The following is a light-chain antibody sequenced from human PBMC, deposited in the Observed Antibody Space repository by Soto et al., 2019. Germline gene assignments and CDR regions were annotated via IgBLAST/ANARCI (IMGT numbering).Light chain of an antibody. CDR3: QQYGSSPRA. CDR2: GAS. Sequence: EIVLTQSPGTLSLSPGERATLSCRASQSVSSSYLAWYQQKPGQAPRLLIYGASSRVTGIPDRFSGSGSGTDFTLPISRLESEDFAVYYCQQYGSSPRAFGQGTKVEIK. V-gene: IGKV3-20*01. J-gene: IGKJ1*01. CDR1: QSVSSSY.